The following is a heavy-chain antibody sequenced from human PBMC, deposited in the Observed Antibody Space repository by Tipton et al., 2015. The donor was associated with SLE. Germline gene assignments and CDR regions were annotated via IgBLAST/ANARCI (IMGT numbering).Heavy chain of an antibody. CDR2: ISSSGSTI. V-gene: IGHV3-48*03. D-gene: IGHD3-10*01. CDR3: ARGETMVQGVIRYFDY. J-gene: IGHJ4*02. CDR1: GFTFSSYE. Sequence: GSLRLSCAASGFTFSSYEMNWVRQAPGKGLEWVSYISSSGSTIYYADSVKGRFTISRDNAKNSLYLQMNSLRAEDTAVYYCARGETMVQGVIRYFDYWGQGTLVTVSS.